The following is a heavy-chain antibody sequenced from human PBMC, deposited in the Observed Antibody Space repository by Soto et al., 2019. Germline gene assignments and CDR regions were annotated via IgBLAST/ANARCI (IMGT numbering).Heavy chain of an antibody. CDR3: AQSSSSGYLSY. D-gene: IGHD6-6*01. Sequence: EVQLVESGGGLVQPGGSLRLSCAASGFTLRDYYIDWVRQAPGKGLEWVGRSRNKASGYTTEYAASVKVRFTISRDDSMISLYLQIYSMKTEYPAVYFCAQSSSSGYLSYWSQGTLVTVSS. V-gene: IGHV3-72*01. CDR1: GFTLRDYY. J-gene: IGHJ4*02. CDR2: SRNKASGYTT.